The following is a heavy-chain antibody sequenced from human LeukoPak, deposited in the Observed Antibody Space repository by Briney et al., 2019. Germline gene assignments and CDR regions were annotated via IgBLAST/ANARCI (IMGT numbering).Heavy chain of an antibody. D-gene: IGHD4-17*01. CDR3: ARFNYGDYVALDY. CDR1: GFTFSSYA. J-gene: IGHJ4*02. CDR2: ISGSGGST. Sequence: PGGSLRLSCAASGFTFSSYAMSWVRQAPGKGLEWVSTISGSGGSTYYADSVRGRFTISRDNAKNSLYLQMNSLRAEDTAVYYCARFNYGDYVALDYWGQGTLVTVSS. V-gene: IGHV3-23*01.